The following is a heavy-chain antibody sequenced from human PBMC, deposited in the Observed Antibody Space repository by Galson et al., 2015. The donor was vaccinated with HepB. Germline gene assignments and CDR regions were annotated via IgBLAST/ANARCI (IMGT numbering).Heavy chain of an antibody. CDR1: GYSFTSHW. V-gene: IGHV5-51*03. J-gene: IGHJ4*02. CDR2: IYPGDSDT. CDR3: ARRGRNVDGYNKLFDY. D-gene: IGHD5-24*01. Sequence: QSGAEVKKPGESLKISCQASGYSFTSHWIVWVRQMPGQGLEWMGLIYPGDSDTKYSPSFQGQVTMSIDKSATTAYLQWSSLKASDTAMYYCARRGRNVDGYNKLFDYWGQGTRVTVSS.